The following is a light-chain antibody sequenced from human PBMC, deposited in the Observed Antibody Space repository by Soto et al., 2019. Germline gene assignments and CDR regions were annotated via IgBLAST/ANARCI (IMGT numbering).Light chain of an antibody. CDR2: RDS. CDR1: NIGTRN. V-gene: IGLV3-9*01. Sequence: SYELTQPLSVSEPLGQTASITCGGNNIGTRNVHWYQQKPGQAPVLVVYRDSNRPSGIPERFSGSNSGNTATLTISRAQAGDEADYYCHVWDSSTAVFGGGTKLTVL. J-gene: IGLJ3*02. CDR3: HVWDSSTAV.